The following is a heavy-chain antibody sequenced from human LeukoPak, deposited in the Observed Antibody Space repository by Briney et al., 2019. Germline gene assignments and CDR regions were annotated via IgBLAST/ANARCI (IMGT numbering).Heavy chain of an antibody. J-gene: IGHJ4*02. CDR1: GFTFSSYA. CDR3: AKEGYCSGGDCYTFFDY. V-gene: IGHV3-23*01. Sequence: GGSLRLSCAASGFTFSSYAMSWVRQAPGKGLEWVSGISDSGGSTYYADSVKGRFTISRDNSKNTLYLQMNSLRAEDTAVYYCAKEGYCSGGDCYTFFDYWGQGTLVTVSS. D-gene: IGHD2-15*01. CDR2: ISDSGGST.